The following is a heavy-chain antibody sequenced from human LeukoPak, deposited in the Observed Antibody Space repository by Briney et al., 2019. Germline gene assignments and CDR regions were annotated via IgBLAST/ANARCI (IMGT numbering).Heavy chain of an antibody. CDR2: LNWNGDNT. Sequence: PGGSLRLSCAASAFTFHDHGMSWVRQVPGKGLEWVSALNWNGDNTGYADSVKGRFTISRDNAKKSLYLQMNSLTAEDTAYYYCAREEGPYFDCWGQGTLVTVSS. CDR3: AREEGPYFDC. J-gene: IGHJ4*02. V-gene: IGHV3-20*04. CDR1: AFTFHDHG.